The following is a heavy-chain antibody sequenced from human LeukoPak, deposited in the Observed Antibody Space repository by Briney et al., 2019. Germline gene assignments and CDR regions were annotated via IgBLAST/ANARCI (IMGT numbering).Heavy chain of an antibody. CDR2: IKSDGITI. Sequence: PAGGSLGLSCAASGFTFSNYMMHWVRQAPGKGLVWVSRIKSDGITITYADSVKGRFTISRDNAKNTLYLQMNSLRAEDTAVYYCLRDLNWSLDQWGQGTLVTVSS. CDR3: LRDLNWSLDQ. J-gene: IGHJ4*02. D-gene: IGHD1-20*01. CDR1: GFTFSNYM. V-gene: IGHV3-74*01.